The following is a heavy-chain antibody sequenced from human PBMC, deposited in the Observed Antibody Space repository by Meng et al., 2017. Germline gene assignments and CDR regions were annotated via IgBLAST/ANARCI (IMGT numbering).Heavy chain of an antibody. CDR2: FEPEDGET. CDR1: GYTLTELS. J-gene: IGHJ6*02. D-gene: IGHD6-13*01. Sequence: ASVKVSCKVSGYTLTELSMHWLRQAPGKGLEWMGGFEPEDGETIYAQKFQGRVTMTEDTSTDTAYMELSSLRSEDTAVYYCATNGGSAAATHYYYYGMDVWGQGTTVTVSS. V-gene: IGHV1-24*01. CDR3: ATNGGSAAATHYYYYGMDV.